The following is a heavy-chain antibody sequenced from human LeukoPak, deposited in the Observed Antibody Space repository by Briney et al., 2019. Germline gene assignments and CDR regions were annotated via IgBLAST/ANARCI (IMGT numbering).Heavy chain of an antibody. V-gene: IGHV3-7*03. CDR1: XTFRTDW. Sequence: XTFRTDWMXWGRQAXGXXLGXVASLNEDGSDKYYVDSVKGRFTISRDNAQKSLYLEMKSLSAKDTAVYYCARAVTSTEGYWGQGTLVTVSS. CDR3: ARAVTSTEGY. CDR2: LNEDGSDK. J-gene: IGHJ4*02.